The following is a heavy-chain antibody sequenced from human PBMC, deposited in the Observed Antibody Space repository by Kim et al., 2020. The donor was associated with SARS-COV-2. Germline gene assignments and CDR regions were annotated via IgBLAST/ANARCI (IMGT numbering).Heavy chain of an antibody. CDR3: AKDPICSGGSCYWEVLGDY. D-gene: IGHD2-15*01. V-gene: IGHV3-23*01. J-gene: IGHJ4*02. CDR1: GFTFSSYA. Sequence: GVSLRLSCAASGFTFSSYAMSWVRQAPGKGLEWVSAISGSGGSTYYADSVKGRFTISRDNSKNTLYLQMNSLRAEDTAVYYCAKDPICSGGSCYWEVLGDYWGQGTLVTVSS. CDR2: ISGSGGST.